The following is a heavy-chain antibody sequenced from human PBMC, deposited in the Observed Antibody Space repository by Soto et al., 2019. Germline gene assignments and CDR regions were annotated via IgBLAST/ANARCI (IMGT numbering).Heavy chain of an antibody. D-gene: IGHD1-1*01. J-gene: IGHJ4*02. CDR1: GYAFTTYG. CDR3: ARGRYGDY. V-gene: IGHV1-18*01. Sequence: QVHLVQSGAEVKKPGASVKVSCKGSGYAFTTYGITWVRQAPGPGLEWMGWISAHNGNTNYAQKLQGRVTVTRDTSTSTAYMELRSLRYDDPAVYYCARGRYGDYWGQGALVTVSS. CDR2: ISAHNGNT.